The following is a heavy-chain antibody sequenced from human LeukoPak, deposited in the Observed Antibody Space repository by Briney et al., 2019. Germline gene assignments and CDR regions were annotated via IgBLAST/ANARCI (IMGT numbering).Heavy chain of an antibody. CDR2: ISYDGSNK. V-gene: IGHV3-30-3*01. CDR3: AKERGVAAGPGLNWFDP. J-gene: IGHJ5*02. CDR1: GFTFSSYA. Sequence: GGSLRLSCAASGFTFSSYAMHWVRQAPGKGLEWVAVISYDGSNKYYADSVKGRFTISRDNAKNSLYLQMNSLRAEDTALYYCAKERGVAAGPGLNWFDPWGQGTLVTVSS. D-gene: IGHD6-13*01.